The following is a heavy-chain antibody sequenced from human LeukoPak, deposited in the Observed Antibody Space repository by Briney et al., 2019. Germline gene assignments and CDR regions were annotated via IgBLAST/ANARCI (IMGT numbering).Heavy chain of an antibody. CDR2: ISGSGGST. J-gene: IGHJ4*02. CDR1: GFTFSSYA. D-gene: IGHD2-21*02. CDR3: IRSGGDGNWGY. Sequence: GGSLRLSCAASGFTFSSYAMSWVRQAPGKGLEWVSAISGSGGSTYYADSVKGRFTISRDNSKNTLYLQLNSLRAEDTAVYYCIRSGGDGNWGYWGQGTLVTVSS. V-gene: IGHV3-23*01.